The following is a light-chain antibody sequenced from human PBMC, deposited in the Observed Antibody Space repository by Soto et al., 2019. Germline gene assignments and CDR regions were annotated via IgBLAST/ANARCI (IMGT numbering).Light chain of an antibody. CDR3: QQSTSTPHT. Sequence: DIEMTQSPSTLSVSLGDRVTITCRASQTIRSFLNWYQQKPGTAPRLLIHTTSSLQSGVPARFSGSGSGTDFTLTISRLQPEDFATYYCQQSTSTPHTFGGGTKVEI. J-gene: IGKJ4*01. V-gene: IGKV1-39*01. CDR2: TTS. CDR1: QTIRSF.